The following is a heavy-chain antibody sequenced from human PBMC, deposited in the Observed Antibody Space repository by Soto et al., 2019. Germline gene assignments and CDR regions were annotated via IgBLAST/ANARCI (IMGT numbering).Heavy chain of an antibody. Sequence: PSETLSLTCTVSGDSISTRGYYWGWIRQPPGKGLEWIGAIYYSGSTYYNPSLWSRLTIAVDTSNNQFSLQLRSVTAADTAVYYCARHYDILTSYAYFDSWGQGTLVTVYS. CDR3: ARHYDILTSYAYFDS. J-gene: IGHJ4*02. V-gene: IGHV4-39*01. CDR1: GDSISTRGYY. CDR2: IYYSGST. D-gene: IGHD3-9*01.